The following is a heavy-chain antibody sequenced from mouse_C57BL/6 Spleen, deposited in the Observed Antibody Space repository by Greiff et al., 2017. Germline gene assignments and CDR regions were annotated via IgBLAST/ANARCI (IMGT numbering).Heavy chain of an antibody. CDR1: GYTFTSYW. Sequence: QVHVKQPGAELVKPGASVKMSCKASGYTFTSYWITWVKQRPGQGLEWIGDIYPGSGSTNYTEKFKSKATLTVDTSSSTAYMQLSSLTSEDSAVYYCASRGYGNYTVYFDYWGQVATLTVAS. D-gene: IGHD2-1*01. CDR3: ASRGYGNYTVYFDY. J-gene: IGHJ2*01. V-gene: IGHV1-55*01. CDR2: IYPGSGST.